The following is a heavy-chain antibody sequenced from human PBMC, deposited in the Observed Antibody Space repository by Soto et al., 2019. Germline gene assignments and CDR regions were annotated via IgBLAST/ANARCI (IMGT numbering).Heavy chain of an antibody. CDR3: ARRYGGAVDY. J-gene: IGHJ4*02. Sequence: QVQLQESGPGLVRPSETLSLTSTASGGPISNYYWTWIRQPPGKGLEWIGYIYFSGSTNYNPSPKSRVTLSVDTCKNQFSLKLSSVTAADTAVYYCARRYGGAVDYWGQGTLVTVSS. CDR1: GGPISNYY. CDR2: IYFSGST. V-gene: IGHV4-59*08. D-gene: IGHD3-10*01.